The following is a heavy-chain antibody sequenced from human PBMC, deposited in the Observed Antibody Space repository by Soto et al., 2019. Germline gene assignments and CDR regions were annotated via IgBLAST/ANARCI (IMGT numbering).Heavy chain of an antibody. CDR2: IIPIVGVT. V-gene: IGHV1-69*02. D-gene: IGHD1-1*01. CDR1: GGAFSSYT. CDR3: ALQNGYHFDF. Sequence: QVQLVQSGAEVKMPGSSVKVSCKASGGAFSSYTITWMRQAPGQGPAWMGRIIPIVGVTDYSPKFQGRLTITADTSTSTAYMDLSSLESEDTAVYYCALQNGYHFDFWGQGTLLTVSS. J-gene: IGHJ4*02.